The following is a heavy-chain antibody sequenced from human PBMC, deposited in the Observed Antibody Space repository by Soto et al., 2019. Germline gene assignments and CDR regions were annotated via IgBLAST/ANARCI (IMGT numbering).Heavy chain of an antibody. CDR1: GYTFSGYS. D-gene: IGHD2-21*01. V-gene: IGHV1-18*04. J-gene: IGHJ6*02. CDR2: INGYNGNT. CDR3: ARDVFCGGSPSCPDMDV. Sequence: GASVKVSCKTSGYTFSGYSITWVRQAPGQGLEWMGRINGYNGNTNYARTLRGRLTLTTDTSTSTAYMELRSLTSDDTAVYYCARDVFCGGSPSCPDMDVWGQGTTVTVSS.